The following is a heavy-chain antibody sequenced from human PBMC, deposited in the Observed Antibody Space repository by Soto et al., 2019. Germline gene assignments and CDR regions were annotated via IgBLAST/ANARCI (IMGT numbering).Heavy chain of an antibody. CDR1: GYTFTNYG. V-gene: IGHV1-18*01. Sequence: QVQLVQSGAEVKKPGASVKVSCKTSGYTFTNYGITWVRQAPGQGLEWMGWISPYNGNTNYAQKVQGRVSMTPDTSTSTEYMELRSVRSDDPAVYYCARGGVYCSAGRCQYNWFDPWGQGTLVTVSS. J-gene: IGHJ5*02. CDR3: ARGGVYCSAGRCQYNWFDP. CDR2: ISPYNGNT. D-gene: IGHD2-15*01.